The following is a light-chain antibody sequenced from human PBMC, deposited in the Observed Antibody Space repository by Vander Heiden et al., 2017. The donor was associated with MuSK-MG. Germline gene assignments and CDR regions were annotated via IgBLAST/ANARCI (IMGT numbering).Light chain of an antibody. CDR3: QQDDASLT. J-gene: IGKJ4*01. V-gene: IGKV3-20*01. Sequence: EIALPPSPVTLSLSPGESATLSCRASQSVGSTDLPWYQQKPGQAPRLLIYAASSRAAGVPDRSSAGGSGTDFTLTSSRLAPEDFAVYFWQQDDASLTFGGGTKVXIK. CDR2: AAS. CDR1: QSVGSTD.